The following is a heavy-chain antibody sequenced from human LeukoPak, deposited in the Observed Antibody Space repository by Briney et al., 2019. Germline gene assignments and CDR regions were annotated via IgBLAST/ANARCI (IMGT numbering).Heavy chain of an antibody. CDR2: IYYSGST. Sequence: SETLSLTCTVSGGSISSYYWSWIRQPPGKGLEWIGYIYYSGSTNYNPSLKSRVTISVDTSKNQFSLKLSSVTAADTAVYYCARDSIAVAGPRIATNDYWGQGTLVTVSS. CDR3: ARDSIAVAGPRIATNDY. D-gene: IGHD6-19*01. J-gene: IGHJ4*02. V-gene: IGHV4-59*12. CDR1: GGSISSYY.